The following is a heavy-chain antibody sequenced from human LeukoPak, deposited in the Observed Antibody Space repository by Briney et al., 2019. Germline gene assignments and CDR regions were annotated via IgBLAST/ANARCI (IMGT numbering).Heavy chain of an antibody. V-gene: IGHV1-2*02. CDR2: INPNSGGT. CDR1: GYTFTGYY. D-gene: IGHD3-10*01. Sequence: ASVKVSCKASGYTFTGYYMHWVRQAPGQGLEWMVWINPNSGGTNYAQKFQGRVTMTRDTSISTAYMELSRLRSDDTAVYYCAGARMVRGVPNWFDPWGQGTLVTVSS. J-gene: IGHJ5*02. CDR3: AGARMVRGVPNWFDP.